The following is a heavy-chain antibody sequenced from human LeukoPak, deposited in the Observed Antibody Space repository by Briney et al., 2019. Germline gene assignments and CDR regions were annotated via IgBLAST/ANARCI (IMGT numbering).Heavy chain of an antibody. CDR2: IYHSGST. Sequence: PSETLSLTCAVSGYSINSGYYWGWIRQPPGKGLEWIGSIYHSGSTSYNPSLKSRVTISVDTSKNQFSLKLSSVTAADTAVYYYARHRAGATSYDAFDIWGQGTMVTVSS. V-gene: IGHV4-38-2*01. CDR1: GYSINSGYY. D-gene: IGHD1-26*01. J-gene: IGHJ3*02. CDR3: ARHRAGATSYDAFDI.